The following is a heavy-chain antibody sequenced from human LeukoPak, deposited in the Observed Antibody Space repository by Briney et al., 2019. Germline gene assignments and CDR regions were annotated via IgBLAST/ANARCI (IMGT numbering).Heavy chain of an antibody. V-gene: IGHV4-34*01. CDR3: ARDGTMVRGVIDNWFDP. D-gene: IGHD3-10*01. Sequence: SETLSLTCAVYGGSSSGYYWSWIRQPPGKGLEWIGEINHSGSTNYNPSLKSRVTISVDTSKNQFSLKLSSVTAADTAVYYCARDGTMVRGVIDNWFDPWGQGTLVTVSS. CDR1: GGSSSGYY. J-gene: IGHJ5*02. CDR2: INHSGST.